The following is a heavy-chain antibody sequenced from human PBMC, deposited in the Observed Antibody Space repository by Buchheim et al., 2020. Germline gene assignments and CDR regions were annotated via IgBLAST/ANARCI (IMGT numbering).Heavy chain of an antibody. Sequence: QLQLQESGPGLVKPSETLSLTCTVSGGSISSSSYYWGWIRQPPGKGLEWIGSIYYSGSTYYNPSLKSRVTISVDTSKNQFSLKLSSVTAADTAVYYCASLPDIVVVVAATAYWGQGTL. D-gene: IGHD2-15*01. V-gene: IGHV4-39*01. J-gene: IGHJ4*02. CDR2: IYYSGST. CDR1: GGSISSSSYY. CDR3: ASLPDIVVVVAATAY.